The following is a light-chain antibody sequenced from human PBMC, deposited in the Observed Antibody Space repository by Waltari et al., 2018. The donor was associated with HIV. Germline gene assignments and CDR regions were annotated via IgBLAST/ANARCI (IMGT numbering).Light chain of an antibody. CDR2: GAS. V-gene: IGKV1-9*01. CDR1: QTISTY. CDR3: QQVNSYPLT. J-gene: IGKJ4*01. Sequence: DIQLTQSPPFLSASAGDRVTITCRANQTISTYLVWYQQKPGKGPQLLIVGASTLQTGVPSRFSGSGSGTEFVLTITSVQSEDLASYYCQQVNSYPLTFGGGTKVEVK.